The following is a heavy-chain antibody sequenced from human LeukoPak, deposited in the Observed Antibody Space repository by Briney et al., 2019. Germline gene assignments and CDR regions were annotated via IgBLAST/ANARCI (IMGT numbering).Heavy chain of an antibody. V-gene: IGHV1-18*01. CDR2: ISAYNGNT. Sequence: GASVKVSCKASGYTFTTYGINWMRQAPGQGLEWMGWISAYNGNTNYAQKLQGRVTMTTDTSTSTAYMELRSLRSDDTAVYYCARHLRYDILTGYYLDNWFDPWGQGTLVTVSS. D-gene: IGHD3-9*01. CDR3: ARHLRYDILTGYYLDNWFDP. J-gene: IGHJ5*02. CDR1: GYTFTTYG.